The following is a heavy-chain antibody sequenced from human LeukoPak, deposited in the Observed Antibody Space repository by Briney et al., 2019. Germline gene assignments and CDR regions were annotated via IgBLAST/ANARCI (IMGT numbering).Heavy chain of an antibody. D-gene: IGHD3-10*01. V-gene: IGHV4-61*02. CDR1: GGSISSGSYY. Sequence: PSQTLSLTCTVSGGSISSGSYYWSWIRQPAGKGLEWIGRIYTSGSTNYNPSLKSRVTISVDTSKNQFSLKLSSVTAADTAVYYCARDFGNRELLAFDIWGQGTMVTVSS. J-gene: IGHJ3*02. CDR2: IYTSGST. CDR3: ARDFGNRELLAFDI.